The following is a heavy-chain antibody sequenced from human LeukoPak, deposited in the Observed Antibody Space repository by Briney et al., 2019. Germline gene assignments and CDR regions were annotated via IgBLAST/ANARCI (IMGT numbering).Heavy chain of an antibody. D-gene: IGHD3-3*01. CDR2: INHSGST. Sequence: SETLSLTCAVYGGSFSGYYWSWIRQPPGKGLEWIGEINHSGSTNYNPSLKSRVTISVDTSKNQFSLKLSSVTAADTAVYYCARGEEFFYDFWSGYYIGNWFAPWGQGTLVTVSS. J-gene: IGHJ5*02. CDR3: ARGEEFFYDFWSGYYIGNWFAP. V-gene: IGHV4-34*01. CDR1: GGSFSGYY.